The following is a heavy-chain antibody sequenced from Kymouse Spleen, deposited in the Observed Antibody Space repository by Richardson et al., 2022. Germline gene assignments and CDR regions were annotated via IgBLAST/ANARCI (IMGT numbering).Heavy chain of an antibody. CDR2: INHSGST. CDR3: ARGGGTMVRGVIYYYGMDV. V-gene: IGHV4-34*01. CDR1: GGSFSGYY. J-gene: IGHJ6*02. D-gene: IGHD3-10*01. Sequence: QVQLQQWGAGLLKPSETLSLTCAVYGGSFSGYYWSWIRQPPGKGLEWIGEINHSGSTNYNPSLKSRVTISVDTSKNQFSLKLSSVTAADTAVYYCARGGGTMVRGVIYYYGMDVWGQGTTVTVSS.